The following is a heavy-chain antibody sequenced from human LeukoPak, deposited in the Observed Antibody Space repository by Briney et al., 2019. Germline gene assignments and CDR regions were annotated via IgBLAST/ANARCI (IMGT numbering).Heavy chain of an antibody. CDR1: GGSVSSGSYY. J-gene: IGHJ6*02. V-gene: IGHV4-39*07. CDR3: ASGAVLVGYHYGMDV. Sequence: KSSETLSLTCTVSGGSVSSGSYYWSWIRQPPGKGLEWIGEINHSGSTNYNPSLKSRVTISVDTSKNQFSLKLSSVTAADTAVYYCASGAVLVGYHYGMDVWGQGTTVTVSS. CDR2: INHSGST. D-gene: IGHD1-26*01.